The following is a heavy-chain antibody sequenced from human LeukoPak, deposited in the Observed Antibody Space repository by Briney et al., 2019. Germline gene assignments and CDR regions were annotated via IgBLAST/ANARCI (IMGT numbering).Heavy chain of an antibody. D-gene: IGHD1-26*01. Sequence: PGGSLRLSCAASGFTFSSYSMNWVRQAPGKGLEWVSSISSSSTIYYADSVKGRFTISRDNAKNSLYLQMNSLRDEDTAVYYCARDIVGATNEPDYWGQGTLVTVSS. CDR1: GFTFSSYS. V-gene: IGHV3-69-1*01. CDR2: ISSSSTI. CDR3: ARDIVGATNEPDY. J-gene: IGHJ4*02.